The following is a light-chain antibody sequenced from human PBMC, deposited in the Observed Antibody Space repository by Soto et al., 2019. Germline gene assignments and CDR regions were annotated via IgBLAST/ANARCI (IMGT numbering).Light chain of an antibody. CDR1: QSLTSNY. V-gene: IGKV3-20*01. CDR3: QQYGSSPLT. CDR2: GAS. J-gene: IGKJ4*01. Sequence: TVLTQSPGTLALSPGERATLSCRASQSLTSNYVAWYQQKPGQAPRLLVYGASSRATGIPDRFTGSGSGADFTLTISRLDPEDSAVYYCQQYGSSPLTFGGGSKVEIK.